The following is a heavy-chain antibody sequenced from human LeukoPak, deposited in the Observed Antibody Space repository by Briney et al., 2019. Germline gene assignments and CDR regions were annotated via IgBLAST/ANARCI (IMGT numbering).Heavy chain of an antibody. CDR1: GFTFSRYE. J-gene: IGHJ4*02. CDR2: ISSSGGTI. Sequence: GGSLRLSCATSGFTFSRYEMNWVRQVPGKGLEWVSYISSSGGTIYHADSVKGRFTISRDNAKNSLYLQMNSLRAEDTAVYYCAKDLGRYRNNYFDYWGQGTLVTVSS. V-gene: IGHV3-48*03. CDR3: AKDLGRYRNNYFDY. D-gene: IGHD1-26*01.